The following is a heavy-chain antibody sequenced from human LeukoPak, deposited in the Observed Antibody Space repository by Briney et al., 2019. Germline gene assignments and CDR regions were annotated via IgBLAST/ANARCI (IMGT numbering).Heavy chain of an antibody. CDR3: ATFHHYDYVWGSYRPKPFDY. V-gene: IGHV1-2*02. Sequence: ASVEVSCKASGYTFTGYYMHWVRQAPGQGLEWMGWINPNSGGTNYAQKFQGRVTMTRDTSISTAYMELSSLRSEDTAVYYCATFHHYDYVWGSYRPKPFDYWGQGTLVTVSS. D-gene: IGHD3-16*02. J-gene: IGHJ4*02. CDR1: GYTFTGYY. CDR2: INPNSGGT.